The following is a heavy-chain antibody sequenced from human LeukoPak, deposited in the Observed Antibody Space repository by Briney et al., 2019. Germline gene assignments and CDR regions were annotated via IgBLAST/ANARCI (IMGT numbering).Heavy chain of an antibody. CDR1: GFSFNRYA. CDR2: IGGSGGRT. D-gene: IGHD2-8*01. CDR3: AQSTSMRYFFDL. J-gene: IGHJ2*01. Sequence: GGSLRLSCAASGFSFNRYAVAWVRQAPGKGLEWVSTIGGSGGRTFFADSVKGRFTVSRGNSVFLQMNSLRAEDTALYYCAQSTSMRYFFDLWGRGTLVTVSS. V-gene: IGHV3-23*01.